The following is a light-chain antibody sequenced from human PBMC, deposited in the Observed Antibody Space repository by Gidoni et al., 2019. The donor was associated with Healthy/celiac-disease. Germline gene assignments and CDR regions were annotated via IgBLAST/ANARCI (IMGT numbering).Light chain of an antibody. CDR3: SSYTSSSAV. Sequence: QSALTQPVSVSGSPGQAITISCTRTSSDGGGYNYVSWYQQHPGKAPKLMIYDVSNRPSGVSNRCSGSETGNTASLTSSGLEAEDEDDYYCSSYTSSSAVFGGGTKLTVL. CDR2: DVS. J-gene: IGLJ3*02. CDR1: SSDGGGYNY. V-gene: IGLV2-14*03.